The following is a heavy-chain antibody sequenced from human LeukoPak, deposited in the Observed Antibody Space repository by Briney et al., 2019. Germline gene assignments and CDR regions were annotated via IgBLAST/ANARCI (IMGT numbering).Heavy chain of an antibody. Sequence: GGPVRLFCGPCGFPFSNAWMRWVRQAPAKAVEWVALISVSGSSTSYADSVKARFTISRDNSKNTMYLQMNSLKPGDTAVYYCARGRAGGWNGGDSWGQGNLVTVSS. V-gene: IGHV3-23*01. D-gene: IGHD1-1*01. J-gene: IGHJ4*02. CDR3: ARGRAGGWNGGDS. CDR1: GFPFSNAW. CDR2: ISVSGSST.